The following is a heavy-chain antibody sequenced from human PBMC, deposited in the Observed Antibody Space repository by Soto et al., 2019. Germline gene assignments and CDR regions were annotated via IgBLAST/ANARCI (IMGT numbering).Heavy chain of an antibody. CDR3: ARDLLRYFDGVPYGMDV. D-gene: IGHD3-9*01. CDR1: GYTFTSYA. J-gene: IGHJ6*02. Sequence: ASVKVSCKASGYTFTSYAMHWVRQAPGQRLEWMGWINAGNGNTKYSQKFQGRVTITRDTSASTAYMELSSLRSEDTAVYYCARDLLRYFDGVPYGMDVWGQGTTVTVSS. V-gene: IGHV1-3*01. CDR2: INAGNGNT.